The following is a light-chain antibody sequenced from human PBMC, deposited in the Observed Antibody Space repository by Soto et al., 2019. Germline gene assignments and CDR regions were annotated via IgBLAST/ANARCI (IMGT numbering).Light chain of an antibody. CDR1: QGVSRY. CDR2: GAY. CDR3: KQYGSSLWT. Sequence: EIVLTQSPGTLSLSPGERATLSCRASQGVSRYLAWYQQKPGQAPRLLIYGAYSRATGTPDRFSGSGSGTDFTLTIRRLEPEDFAVYYCKQYGSSLWTFGQGTKVDIK. V-gene: IGKV3-20*01. J-gene: IGKJ1*01.